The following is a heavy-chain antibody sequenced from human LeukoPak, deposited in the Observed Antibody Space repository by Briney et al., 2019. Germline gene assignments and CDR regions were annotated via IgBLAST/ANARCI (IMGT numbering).Heavy chain of an antibody. J-gene: IGHJ4*02. V-gene: IGHV4-59*01. CDR2: IYYSGST. CDR1: GGSISSYY. D-gene: IGHD6-13*01. CDR3: ARLPSSSWYSFDY. Sequence: PSETLSLTCTVSGGSISSYYWSWIRQPPGEGLEWIGYIYYSGSTNYNPSLKSRVTISVDTSKNQFSLKLSSVTAADTAVYYCARLPSSSWYSFDYWGQGTLVTVSS.